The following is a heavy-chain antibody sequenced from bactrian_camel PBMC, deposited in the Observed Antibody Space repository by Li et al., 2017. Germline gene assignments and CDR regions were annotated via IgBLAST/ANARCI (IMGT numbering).Heavy chain of an antibody. CDR2: TYDSDGST. J-gene: IGHJ4*01. D-gene: IGHD2*01. CDR1: GYTYSADC. V-gene: IGHV3S26*01. Sequence: HVQLVESGGGSVQAGGSLTLSCVVSGYTYSADCMVWFRQASGKEREAVATYDSDGSTSYADSVQGRFTISKDNAKRTLFLQMNNLQPEDTATYYCAAQFLEASCAVVHAIDNWVQGTQVTVS. CDR3: AAQFLEASCAVVHAIDN.